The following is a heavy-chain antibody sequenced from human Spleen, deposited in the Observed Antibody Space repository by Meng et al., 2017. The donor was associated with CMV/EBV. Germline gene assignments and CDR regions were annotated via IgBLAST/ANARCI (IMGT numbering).Heavy chain of an antibody. J-gene: IGHJ6*02. CDR1: GGSFSGYY. CDR3: AGHDFWSGYPYYYYYYGMDV. CDR2: INHSGST. V-gene: IGHV4-34*01. D-gene: IGHD3-3*01. Sequence: SETLSLTCAVYGGSFSGYYWSWIRQPPGKGLEWIGEINHSGSTNYNPSLKSRVTISVDTSKNQFSLKLSSVTAADTAVYYCAGHDFWSGYPYYYYYYGMDVWGQGTTVTVSS.